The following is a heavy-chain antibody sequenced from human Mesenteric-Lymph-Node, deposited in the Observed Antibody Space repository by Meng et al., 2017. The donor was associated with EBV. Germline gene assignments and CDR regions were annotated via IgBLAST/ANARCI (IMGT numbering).Heavy chain of an antibody. CDR2: INQSGST. J-gene: IGHJ4*02. CDR1: GGTFSGYS. Sequence: QEQRQQLGAGLLKPSETLSLTCAVYGGTFSGYSWTWIRQPPGKGPEWIGEINQSGSTNYSPSLKSRVTISVDTSKTQFALRLISVTAADTAVYYCARVFCSDGNCYAFDYWGQGTLVTVSS. V-gene: IGHV4-34*01. CDR3: ARVFCSDGNCYAFDY. D-gene: IGHD2-15*01.